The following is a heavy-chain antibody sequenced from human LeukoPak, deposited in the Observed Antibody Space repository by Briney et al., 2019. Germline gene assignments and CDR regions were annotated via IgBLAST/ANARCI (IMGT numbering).Heavy chain of an antibody. CDR3: AKQQSYSWFDP. J-gene: IGHJ5*02. CDR2: ISYSGST. V-gene: IGHV4-59*08. Sequence: PSETLSLTCTVSGGSISSYYWSWIRQPPGKGLEWIGYISYSGSTNYNPSLKSRVTISVDSSKNQFSLNLSSVTAADTAVYYCAKQQSYSWFDPWGREPWSPSPQ. CDR1: GGSISSYY. D-gene: IGHD3-10*01.